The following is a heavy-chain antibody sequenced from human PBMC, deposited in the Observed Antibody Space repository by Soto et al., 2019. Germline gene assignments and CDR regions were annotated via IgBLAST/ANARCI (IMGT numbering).Heavy chain of an antibody. D-gene: IGHD2-2*01. CDR3: ARAGFLVVPTATVGTFDI. CDR2: ISAYSGDT. V-gene: IGHV1-18*01. CDR1: GYRFTHYG. Sequence: QVQLVQSGAEVKKPGASVKVSCKASGYRFTHYGISWVRQAPGQGLEWMGRISAYSGDTNYAQKFQGRVSMTTDKSTSTAYMELRSLRSDDTAVYYCARAGFLVVPTATVGTFDIWGQGTMVTVSS. J-gene: IGHJ3*02.